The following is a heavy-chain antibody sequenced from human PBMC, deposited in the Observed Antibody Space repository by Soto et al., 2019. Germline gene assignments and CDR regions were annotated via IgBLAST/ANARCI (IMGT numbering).Heavy chain of an antibody. Sequence: ASVKVSCKASGYTFTSYYMHWVRQAPGQGLEWMGIINPSGGSTSYAQKFQGRVTMTRDTSTSTVYMELSSLRPEDTAVYYCARDSSYSSSWYNWFDPWGQGTLVTVSS. D-gene: IGHD6-13*01. CDR3: ARDSSYSSSWYNWFDP. J-gene: IGHJ5*02. CDR1: GYTFTSYY. V-gene: IGHV1-46*01. CDR2: INPSGGST.